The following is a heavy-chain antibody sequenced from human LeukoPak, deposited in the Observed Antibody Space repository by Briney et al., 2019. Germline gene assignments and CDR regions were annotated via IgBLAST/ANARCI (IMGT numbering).Heavy chain of an antibody. CDR1: GYTFTSYG. J-gene: IGHJ4*02. V-gene: IGHV1-3*01. Sequence: ASVKVSCKASGYTFTSYGMHWLRQAPGQRLEWIGWINAGNGNTKYLQKFQGRVTITRDQSASTAYMELSSLRSEDTAVYYCARGRYDYVWGSHVGGPLYYFDYWGQGTLVTVSS. CDR3: ARGRYDYVWGSHVGGPLYYFDY. D-gene: IGHD3-16*01. CDR2: INAGNGNT.